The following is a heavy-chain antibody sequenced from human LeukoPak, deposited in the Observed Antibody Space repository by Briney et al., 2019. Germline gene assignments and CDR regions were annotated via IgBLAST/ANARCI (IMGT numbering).Heavy chain of an antibody. J-gene: IGHJ4*02. Sequence: GGSLRLSCAASGVTFSNYSMNWVRQAPGKGLEWVSSISTRSTYIYYADSVKGRFTISRDNSKNTLYLQMNSLRAEDAAVYYCAGLSYSSSWPIDYWGQGTLVTVSS. CDR1: GVTFSNYS. CDR3: AGLSYSSSWPIDY. D-gene: IGHD6-13*01. V-gene: IGHV3-21*01. CDR2: ISTRSTYI.